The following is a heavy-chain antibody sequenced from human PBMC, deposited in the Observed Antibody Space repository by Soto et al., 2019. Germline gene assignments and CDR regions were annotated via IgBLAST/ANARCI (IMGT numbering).Heavy chain of an antibody. D-gene: IGHD3-3*01. V-gene: IGHV4-34*01. CDR3: ARGRSSVPDRRGIGYYGLDV. CDR2: INHSGIT. Sequence: QVQLQQWGAGLLKPSETLSLTCAVNGGSFSGYYWSWVRQPPGKGLEWIGEINHSGITDSNPSLKSRVTISVDASRSELSLKLTSVTAADTAVYYCARGRSSVPDRRGIGYYGLDVWGQGTTVTVS. J-gene: IGHJ6*02. CDR1: GGSFSGYY.